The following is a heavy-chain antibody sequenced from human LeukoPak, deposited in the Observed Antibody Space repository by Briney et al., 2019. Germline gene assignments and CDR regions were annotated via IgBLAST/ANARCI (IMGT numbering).Heavy chain of an antibody. J-gene: IGHJ4*02. D-gene: IGHD6-6*01. CDR1: GYTFTNYY. Sequence: VASVKVSCKASGYTFTNYYIHWVRQAPGQGLEWTGIINPSGGSTSYAQKFRGRVTMTRDTTTSTVYMELSSLRSEDTAVYYCAREGPYSDSSRSRFDYWGQGTLVTVSS. CDR2: INPSGGST. V-gene: IGHV1-46*01. CDR3: AREGPYSDSSRSRFDY.